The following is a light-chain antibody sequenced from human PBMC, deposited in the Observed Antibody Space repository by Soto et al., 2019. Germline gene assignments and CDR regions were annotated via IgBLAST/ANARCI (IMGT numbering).Light chain of an antibody. J-gene: IGKJ1*01. CDR2: DAS. CDR1: QSINTW. CDR3: QQYKSFPWT. V-gene: IGKV1-5*01. Sequence: DIQMTRSPSTLSASVGDRVTITCRASQSINTWLAWYQQKPGKAPKLLIYDASSLESGVPVRFSGSGSGTEFTLTIISSQPDDSATYYCQQYKSFPWTFGQGTKVEI.